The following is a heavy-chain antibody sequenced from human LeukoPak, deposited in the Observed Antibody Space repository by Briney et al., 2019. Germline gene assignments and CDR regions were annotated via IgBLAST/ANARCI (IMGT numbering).Heavy chain of an antibody. CDR2: ISSSSSYI. V-gene: IGHV3-21*01. D-gene: IGHD4-17*01. CDR1: GFTFSSYS. J-gene: IGHJ4*02. Sequence: GGSLRLSCAASGFTFSSYSMNWVRQAPGKGLEWVSSISSSSSYIYYADSVKGRFTISRDNAKNSLYLQMNSLRAEDTAVYYCARVRARGYGDYPLDYWGQGTLVTVSS. CDR3: ARVRARGYGDYPLDY.